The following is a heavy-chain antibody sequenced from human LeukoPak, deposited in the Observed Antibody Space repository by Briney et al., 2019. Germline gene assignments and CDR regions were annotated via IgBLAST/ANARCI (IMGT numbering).Heavy chain of an antibody. CDR3: AGDSRGIYCSSTSCYGVGYFDY. CDR2: ISYDGSNK. J-gene: IGHJ4*02. V-gene: IGHV3-30*04. Sequence: GGSLRLSCAASGFTFSSYAMHWVRQAPGKGLEWVAVISYDGSNKYYADSVKGRFTISRDNSKNTLYLQMNSLRAEDTAVYYCAGDSRGIYCSSTSCYGVGYFDYWGQGTLVTVSS. D-gene: IGHD2-2*01. CDR1: GFTFSSYA.